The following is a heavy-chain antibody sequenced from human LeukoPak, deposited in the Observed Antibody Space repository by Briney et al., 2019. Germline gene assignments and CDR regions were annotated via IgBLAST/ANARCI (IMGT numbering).Heavy chain of an antibody. V-gene: IGHV3-7*01. Sequence: PGGSLRLSCAASGFTFSSYWMTWVRQAPGKGLEWVANIKHNGDELNYVDSVEDRFTISRDNARNSLYLHMTSLRAEDTAVYYCARELRTFDSWGQGTLVTVSS. CDR2: IKHNGDEL. J-gene: IGHJ4*02. D-gene: IGHD3-16*01. CDR3: ARELRTFDS. CDR1: GFTFSSYW.